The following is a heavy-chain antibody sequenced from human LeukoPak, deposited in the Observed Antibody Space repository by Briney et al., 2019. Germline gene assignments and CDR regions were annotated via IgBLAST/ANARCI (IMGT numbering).Heavy chain of an antibody. CDR2: IKEDGSEK. J-gene: IGHJ4*02. Sequence: GGSLRLSCAASGFTFSSYAMSWVRQAPGKGLEWVAYIKEDGSEKYYVDSVKGRSAISRDNAKNSLYLQMNSLRAEDTAVYYCADGEGRPLNYWGRGILVTVSS. CDR3: ADGEGRPLNY. CDR1: GFTFSSYA. D-gene: IGHD3-3*01. V-gene: IGHV3-7*01.